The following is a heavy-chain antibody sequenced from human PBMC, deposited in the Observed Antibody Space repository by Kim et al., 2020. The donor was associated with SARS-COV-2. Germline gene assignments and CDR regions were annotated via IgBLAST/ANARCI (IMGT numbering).Heavy chain of an antibody. D-gene: IGHD3-22*01. CDR2: ISNSGST. J-gene: IGHJ4*02. CDR3: ARAPAFVYDSSTYYSRPGFDY. Sequence: SETLSLTCTVSGASISSGDFSWTWIRQSPGKGLEFFGYISNSGSTYYTPSLRSRLTLSMDTSKNQFSLKLTSVTAADTAVYYCARAPAFVYDSSTYYSRPGFDYWGQGILVTVSS. V-gene: IGHV4-30-4*01. CDR1: GASISSGDFS.